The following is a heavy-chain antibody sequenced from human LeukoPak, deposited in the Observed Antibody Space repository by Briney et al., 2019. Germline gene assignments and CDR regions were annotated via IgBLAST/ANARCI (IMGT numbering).Heavy chain of an antibody. Sequence: PGGSLRLSCAASGFTFSSYSMNWVRQAPGKGLEWVSYISSSSSTIYYADSVKGRFTISRDNAKNSLYLQMNSLRAEDTAVYHCARSGNGIVVIPAATNYWGQGTLVTVPS. V-gene: IGHV3-48*01. D-gene: IGHD2-2*01. CDR3: ARSGNGIVVIPAATNY. CDR2: ISSSSSTI. CDR1: GFTFSSYS. J-gene: IGHJ4*02.